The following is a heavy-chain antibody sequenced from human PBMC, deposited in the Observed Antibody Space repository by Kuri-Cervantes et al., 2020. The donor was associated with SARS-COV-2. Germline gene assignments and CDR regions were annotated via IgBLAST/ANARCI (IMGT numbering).Heavy chain of an antibody. J-gene: IGHJ4*02. CDR2: ISWNSGAT. CDR1: GFNFRDHA. D-gene: IGHD1-26*01. V-gene: IGHV3-9*01. CDR3: ARANTGSYWSPAGSY. Sequence: SLKISCAASGFNFRDHAMHWVRQVPGQGLEWVSGISWNSGATGYEGIVRGRFTIPRDNPANTLYLQMNSLSEDDTAVYYCARANTGSYWSPAGSYWGLGTLVTVSS.